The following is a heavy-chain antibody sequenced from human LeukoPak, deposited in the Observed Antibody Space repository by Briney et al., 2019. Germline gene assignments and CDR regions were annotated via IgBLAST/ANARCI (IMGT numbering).Heavy chain of an antibody. CDR2: ISYDGSNK. V-gene: IGHV3-30-3*01. CDR3: ARGFAGLLWFGEFFDY. D-gene: IGHD3-10*01. Sequence: GGSLRLSCAASGFTFSSYAMHWVRQAPGKGLEWVAVISYDGSNKYYADSVKGRFTISRDNSKNTRYLQMNSLRAEDTAVYYCARGFAGLLWFGEFFDYWGQGTLVTVSS. CDR1: GFTFSSYA. J-gene: IGHJ4*02.